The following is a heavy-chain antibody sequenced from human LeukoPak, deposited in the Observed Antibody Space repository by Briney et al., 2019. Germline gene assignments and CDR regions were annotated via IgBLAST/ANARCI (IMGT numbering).Heavy chain of an antibody. D-gene: IGHD1-7*01. Sequence: SETLSLTCTVSGGSLSSYYWSWIRQPPGKGVEWVGYIYYSGRTKYNTSLKSRVSISVEASKNQTCWKRRSVAAEDTAGQYSAGGLLYWNYHYFDYWGQGTLVTVSS. CDR1: GGSLSSYY. CDR3: AGGLLYWNYHYFDY. CDR2: IYYSGRT. V-gene: IGHV4-59*01. J-gene: IGHJ4*02.